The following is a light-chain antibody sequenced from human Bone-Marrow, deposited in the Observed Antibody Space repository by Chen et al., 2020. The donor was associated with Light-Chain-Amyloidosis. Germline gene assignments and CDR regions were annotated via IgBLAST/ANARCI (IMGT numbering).Light chain of an antibody. V-gene: IGLV2-23*01. CDR1: STDGGNYNL. CDR2: EDN. CDR3: CSYAGSQIFV. Sequence: QSDLTQAASVSGPPGQSITTSCTGTSTDGGNYNLVSWYQRHPGKAPKLIIFEDNKRPSGVPSRFSGSRSGYTAYLTISGLQAEDESDYYCCSYAGSQIFVFGTGSRVTVL. J-gene: IGLJ1*01.